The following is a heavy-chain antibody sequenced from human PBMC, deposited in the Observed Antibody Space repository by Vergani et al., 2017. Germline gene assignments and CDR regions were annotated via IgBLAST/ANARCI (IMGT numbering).Heavy chain of an antibody. CDR3: TATRTRTTRSLYYYYXMDV. J-gene: IGHJ6*03. CDR2: IIPIFGTA. Sequence: QVQLVQSGAEVKKPGSSVKVSCKASGGTFSSYAISWVRQAPGQGLEWMGGIIPIFGTANYAQKFQGRVTSTADESTSTAYMELSSLRSEDTAVYYCTATRTRTTRSLYYYYXMDVWGKGTTVTVSS. V-gene: IGHV1-69*01. D-gene: IGHD1-1*01. CDR1: GGTFSSYA.